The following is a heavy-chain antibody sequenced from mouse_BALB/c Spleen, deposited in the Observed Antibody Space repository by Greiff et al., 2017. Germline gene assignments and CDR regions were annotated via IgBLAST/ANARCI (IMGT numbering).Heavy chain of an antibody. Sequence: EVHLVESGPGLVKPSQSLSLTCSVTGYSITSGYYWNWIRQFPGNKLEWMGYISYDGSNNYNPSLKNRISITRDTSKNQFFLKLNSVTTEDTATYYCAREEMGYWYFDVWGAGTTVTVSS. CDR3: AREEMGYWYFDV. D-gene: IGHD2-3*01. J-gene: IGHJ1*01. CDR1: GYSITSGYY. CDR2: ISYDGSN. V-gene: IGHV3-6*02.